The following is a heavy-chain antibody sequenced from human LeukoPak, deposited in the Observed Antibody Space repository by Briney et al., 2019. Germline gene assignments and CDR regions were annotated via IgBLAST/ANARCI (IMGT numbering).Heavy chain of an antibody. Sequence: KASETLSLTCTASGGSISSYYWSWIRQPPGKGLEWIGYIYYSGSTNYNPSLKSRVTISVDTSKNQFSLELSSVTAADTAVYYCARGFNWFDPWGQGTLVTVSS. V-gene: IGHV4-59*01. J-gene: IGHJ5*02. CDR3: ARGFNWFDP. CDR1: GGSISSYY. CDR2: IYYSGST.